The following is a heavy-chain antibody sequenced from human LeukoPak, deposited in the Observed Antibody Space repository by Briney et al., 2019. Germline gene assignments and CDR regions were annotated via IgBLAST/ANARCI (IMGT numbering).Heavy chain of an antibody. CDR3: ARGKQLATYYYYGMDV. Sequence: ASVKVSCKASGYTFTSYGISWVRQAPGQGLEWMGIINPSGGSTSYAQKFQGRVTMTRDTSTSTAYMELSSLRSEDTAVYYCARGKQLATYYYYGMDVWGQGTTVTVSS. CDR1: GYTFTSYG. D-gene: IGHD6-13*01. V-gene: IGHV1-46*01. CDR2: INPSGGST. J-gene: IGHJ6*02.